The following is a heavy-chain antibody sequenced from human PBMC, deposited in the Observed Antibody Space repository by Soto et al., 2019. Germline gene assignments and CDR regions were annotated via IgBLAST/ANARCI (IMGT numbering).Heavy chain of an antibody. V-gene: IGHV1-69*01. CDR1: GGTFSSYA. J-gene: IGHJ6*02. Sequence: QVQLVQSGAEVKKPGSSVKVSCKASGGTFSSYAISWVRQAPGQGLEWMGGIIPIFGTANYAQKFQGRVTITADESTSTAYMEVSSLRSEDTAVYYCASDPYCSGGSCYGDCYYGMDVWGQGTTVTGSS. CDR2: IIPIFGTA. CDR3: ASDPYCSGGSCYGDCYYGMDV. D-gene: IGHD2-15*01.